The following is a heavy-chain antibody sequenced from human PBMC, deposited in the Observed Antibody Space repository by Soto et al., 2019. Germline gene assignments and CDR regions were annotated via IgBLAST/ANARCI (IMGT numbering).Heavy chain of an antibody. Sequence: QVQLQQWGAGLLKPSENLSLTCAVYGGSFSGYYWSWIRQPPGKGLEWIGEINHSGSTNYNPSLKSRVTISVDTSKNQFSLKLSSVTTADTAVYYCARGYESEGYCTNGVCNYFDYWGQGTLVTVSS. V-gene: IGHV4-34*01. J-gene: IGHJ4*02. CDR2: INHSGST. CDR3: ARGYESEGYCTNGVCNYFDY. D-gene: IGHD2-8*01. CDR1: GGSFSGYY.